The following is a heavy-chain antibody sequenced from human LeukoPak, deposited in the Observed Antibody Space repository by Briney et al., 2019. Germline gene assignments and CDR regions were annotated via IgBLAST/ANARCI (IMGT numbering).Heavy chain of an antibody. Sequence: GASVKVSCKASGYTFTTHDINWVRQATGQGLEWLGWMSPNSGDTGYAQKFQGRVTMTRDTSTSTVYMELSSLRSEDTAVYYCARDRTDNVMDYYYYYGMDVWGQGTTVTVSS. CDR3: ARDRTDNVMDYYYYYGMDV. D-gene: IGHD3-16*01. J-gene: IGHJ6*02. CDR1: GYTFTTHD. CDR2: MSPNSGDT. V-gene: IGHV1-8*01.